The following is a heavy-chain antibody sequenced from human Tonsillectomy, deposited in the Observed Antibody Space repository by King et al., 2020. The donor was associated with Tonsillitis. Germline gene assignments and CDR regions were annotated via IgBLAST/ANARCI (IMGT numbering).Heavy chain of an antibody. CDR3: ARVRMPKMRLDAFDI. V-gene: IGHV4-59*01. CDR2: MYYSGNT. D-gene: IGHD6-25*01. Sequence: VQLQESGPGLVKPSETLSLTCTVSGGSINNYYWSWIRQPPGKGLEWIGYMYYSGNTDYNPSLKSRVTISVDTSKNQFSLKLSSVTAADTAVYYCARVRMPKMRLDAFDIWGQGTMVTVSS. CDR1: GGSINNYY. J-gene: IGHJ3*02.